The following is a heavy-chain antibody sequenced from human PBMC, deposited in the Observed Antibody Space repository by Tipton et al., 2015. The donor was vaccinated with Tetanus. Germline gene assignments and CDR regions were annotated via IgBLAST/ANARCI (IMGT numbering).Heavy chain of an antibody. V-gene: IGHV4-31*03. D-gene: IGHD6-19*01. CDR2: IYYSGDA. CDR3: ARPVKQWLVPVDS. J-gene: IGHJ4*02. CDR1: GDSISSGGYF. Sequence: TLSLTCNVSGDSISSGGYFWSWIRQHPVRGLEWIGYIYYSGDAFYNPSLKSRVTISVDTSKNQFSLKLTSVTAADTAVYYCARPVKQWLVPVDSWDQGTLVTVSS.